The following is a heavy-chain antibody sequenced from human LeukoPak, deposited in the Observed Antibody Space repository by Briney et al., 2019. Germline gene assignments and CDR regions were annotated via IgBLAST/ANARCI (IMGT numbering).Heavy chain of an antibody. CDR2: IYPGDSDT. V-gene: IGHV5-51*01. CDR3: ARHRCAISCQDTNFDY. CDR1: GYRFTTYW. J-gene: IGHJ4*02. Sequence: GESLKISCKASGYRFTTYWIGWVRQMPGKGLEWMVIIYPGDSDTTYSPSFQGQVAISADKSISTAYLQWSSLKASDTAMYYCARHRCAISCQDTNFDYWGQGTLVTVSS. D-gene: IGHD2-2*01.